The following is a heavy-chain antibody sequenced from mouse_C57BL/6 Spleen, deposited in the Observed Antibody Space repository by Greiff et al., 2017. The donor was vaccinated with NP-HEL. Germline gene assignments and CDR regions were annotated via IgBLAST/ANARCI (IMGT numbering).Heavy chain of an antibody. J-gene: IGHJ2*01. CDR3: ARWVVGFDY. Sequence: VQLQQPGAELVMPGASVKLSCKASDYTFTSYWMHWVKQRPGQGLEWIGEIDPSDSYTNYNQKFKGKSTLTVDKSSSTAYMQLSSLTSEDSAVYYCARWVVGFDYWGQGTTLTVSS. CDR2: IDPSDSYT. CDR1: DYTFTSYW. D-gene: IGHD1-1*01. V-gene: IGHV1-69*01.